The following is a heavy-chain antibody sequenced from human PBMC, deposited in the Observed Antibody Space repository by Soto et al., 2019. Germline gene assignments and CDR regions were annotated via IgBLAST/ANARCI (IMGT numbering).Heavy chain of an antibody. CDR1: GFTFSSYS. Sequence: GGSLRLSCAASGFTFSSYSMNWVRQAPGKWLEWVSSISSSSSYIYYADSVKGRFTISRDNAKNSLYLQMNSLRAEDTAVYYCTRWHCSSTSCANYYFYGMDVWGQGXTVNVYS. V-gene: IGHV3-21*01. CDR2: ISSSSSYI. D-gene: IGHD2-2*01. J-gene: IGHJ6*02. CDR3: TRWHCSSTSCANYYFYGMDV.